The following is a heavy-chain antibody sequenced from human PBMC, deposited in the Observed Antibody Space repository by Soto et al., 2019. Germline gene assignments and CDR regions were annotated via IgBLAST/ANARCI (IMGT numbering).Heavy chain of an antibody. CDR3: ARVPEGCSSTSCYGGWFDP. Sequence: ASVKVSCKASGYTFTSYAMHWVRQAPGQRLEWMGWINAGNGNTKYSQKFQGRVTITRDTSASTAYMELSSLRSEDTAVYYCARVPEGCSSTSCYGGWFDPWGQGTLVTVSS. CDR1: GYTFTSYA. D-gene: IGHD2-2*01. CDR2: INAGNGNT. V-gene: IGHV1-3*01. J-gene: IGHJ5*02.